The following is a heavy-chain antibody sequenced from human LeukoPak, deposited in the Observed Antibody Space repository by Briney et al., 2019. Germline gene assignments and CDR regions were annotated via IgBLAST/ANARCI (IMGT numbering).Heavy chain of an antibody. CDR3: ARGPPPDLDY. J-gene: IGHJ4*02. V-gene: IGHV4-30-4*08. CDR2: IYYSGST. CDR1: GGSISSGDYY. Sequence: SETLSLTCTVSGGSISSGDYYWSWIRQPPGKGLEWIGYIYYSGSTYYSPSLKSRVTISVDTSKNQFSLKLSSVTAADTAVYYCARGPPPDLDYWGRGTLVTVSS.